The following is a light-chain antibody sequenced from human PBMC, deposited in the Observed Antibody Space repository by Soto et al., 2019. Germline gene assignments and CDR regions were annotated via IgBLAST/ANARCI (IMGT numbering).Light chain of an antibody. CDR2: DTN. CDR1: SGSVSTTYY. J-gene: IGLJ2*01. Sequence: QAVVTQEPSFSVSPGGTVTLTCGLTSGSVSTTYYPGWYQQTPGQAPRTLIYDTNIRSSGVPDRFSGSILGTKAALTITGAQADDETDYYCVLFRGGGTWVFGGGTQLTVL. CDR3: VLFRGGGTWV. V-gene: IGLV8-61*01.